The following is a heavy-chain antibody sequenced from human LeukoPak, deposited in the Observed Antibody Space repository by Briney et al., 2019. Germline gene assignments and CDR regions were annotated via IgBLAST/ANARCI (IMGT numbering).Heavy chain of an antibody. J-gene: IGHJ3*02. CDR1: GGSISSSSYY. Sequence: SETLSLTCTVSGGSISSSSYYWGWIRRPPGKGLEWIRSIYYSGSTYYNPSLKSRVTISVDTSKNQFSLKLSSVTAADTAVYYCARWYMWSGYESGDAFDIWGQGTMVTVSS. CDR3: ARWYMWSGYESGDAFDI. D-gene: IGHD5-12*01. CDR2: IYYSGST. V-gene: IGHV4-39*01.